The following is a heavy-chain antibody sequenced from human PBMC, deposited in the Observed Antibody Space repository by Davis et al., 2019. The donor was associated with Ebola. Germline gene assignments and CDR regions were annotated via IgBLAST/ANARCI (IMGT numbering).Heavy chain of an antibody. J-gene: IGHJ6*02. V-gene: IGHV3-74*01. CDR1: GFTFSSYW. Sequence: GESLKISCAASGFTFSSYWMHWVRQAPGKGLVWVSRINSDGSSTSYADSVKGRFTISRDNAKNTLYLQMNSLRAEDTAVYYCARDQVYYYGMDVWGQGTTVTVS. CDR2: INSDGSST. CDR3: ARDQVYYYGMDV.